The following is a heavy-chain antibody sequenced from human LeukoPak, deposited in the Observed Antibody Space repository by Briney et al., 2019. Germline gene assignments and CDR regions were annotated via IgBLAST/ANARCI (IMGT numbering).Heavy chain of an antibody. CDR2: IVGSGGGT. J-gene: IGHJ3*01. Sequence: GGSLRLSCAASGFTFSNYAMSWVRQAPGKGLEWVSAIVGSGGGTEYADSVKGRFTISRDNSKNTLYLQMNSLRAEDTAVYYCARDPNGDYIGAFDFRGQGTMVTVSS. V-gene: IGHV3-23*01. CDR3: ARDPNGDYIGAFDF. D-gene: IGHD4-17*01. CDR1: GFTFSNYA.